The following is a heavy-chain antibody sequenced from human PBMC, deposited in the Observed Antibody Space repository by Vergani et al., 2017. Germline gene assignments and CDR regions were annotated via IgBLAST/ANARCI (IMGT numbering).Heavy chain of an antibody. V-gene: IGHV1-2*02. CDR2: VNPNNGDT. Sequence: QVQLVQSGSELKKPGASLKVSCKASGYTFTSYSINWVRQAPGQGLEWMGWVNPNNGDTNYAQKFQGRVTMTRDTSISTAYMELNRLKSDDTAIYYCARDTRGGEWSGGYWGQGTLVTVSS. J-gene: IGHJ4*02. CDR3: ARDTRGGEWSGGY. CDR1: GYTFTSYS. D-gene: IGHD3-16*01.